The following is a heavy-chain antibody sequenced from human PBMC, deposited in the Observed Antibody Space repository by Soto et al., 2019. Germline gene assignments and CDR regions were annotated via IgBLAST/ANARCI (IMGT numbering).Heavy chain of an antibody. D-gene: IGHD6-13*01. CDR1: GFTFSSYA. J-gene: IGHJ4*02. V-gene: IGHV3-23*01. CDR2: ISGSGGGT. Sequence: EVQLLESGGGLVQPGGSLRLSCAASGFTFSSYAMRWVRQAPRKGLEWVSLISGSGGGTYYADSVKGRFTISRDNSKNTLYMQMKSPRAEDTDVYYCAKHASAAAPDYWGQGTLVTVSS. CDR3: AKHASAAAPDY.